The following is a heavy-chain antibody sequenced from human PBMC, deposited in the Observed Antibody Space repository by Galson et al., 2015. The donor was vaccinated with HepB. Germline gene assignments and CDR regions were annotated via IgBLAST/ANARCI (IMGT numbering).Heavy chain of an antibody. CDR1: GGSISSSSYY. V-gene: IGHV4-39*01. CDR2: IYYSGST. J-gene: IGHJ4*02. CDR3: ARLNLTTVTYFDY. Sequence: ETLSLTCTVSGGSISSSSYYWGWIRQPPGKGLEWIGSIYYSGSTYYNPSLKSRVTISVDTSKNQFSLKLSSVTAADTAVYYCARLNLTTVTYFDYWGQGTLVTVSS. D-gene: IGHD4-17*01.